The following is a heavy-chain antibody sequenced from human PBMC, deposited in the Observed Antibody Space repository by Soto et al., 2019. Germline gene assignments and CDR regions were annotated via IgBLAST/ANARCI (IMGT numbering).Heavy chain of an antibody. CDR2: IIPIFGTA. CDR3: ARDVPGDYGGNSVFYGMYV. Sequence: QVQLVQSGAEVKKPGSSVKVSCKASGGTFSSYAISWVRQAPGQGLEWMGGIIPIFGTANYAQKFQGRVTITADKSTSTAYMELSSLRSEDTAVYYCARDVPGDYGGNSVFYGMYVWGKGTTVTFSS. D-gene: IGHD4-17*01. J-gene: IGHJ6*04. CDR1: GGTFSSYA. V-gene: IGHV1-69*06.